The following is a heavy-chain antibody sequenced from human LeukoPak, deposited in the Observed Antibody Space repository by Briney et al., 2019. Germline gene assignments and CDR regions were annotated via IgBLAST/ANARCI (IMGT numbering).Heavy chain of an antibody. CDR3: AKYLGKYSYGYSGLDY. Sequence: PGGSLRLSCAASGFTFSSCAMNWVRQAPGKGLEWVSSLSGSGASTFYADSVKGRFTISRDNSKNTLSLQMSSLRAEDTAVYFCAKYLGKYSYGYSGLDYWGQGTLVTVSS. V-gene: IGHV3-23*01. D-gene: IGHD5-18*01. CDR1: GFTFSSCA. J-gene: IGHJ4*02. CDR2: LSGSGAST.